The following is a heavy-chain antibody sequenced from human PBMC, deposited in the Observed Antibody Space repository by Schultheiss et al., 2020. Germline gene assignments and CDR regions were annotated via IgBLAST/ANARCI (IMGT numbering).Heavy chain of an antibody. D-gene: IGHD2-2*01. Sequence: SQTLSLTCTVSGGSISSGDYYWSWIRQPPGKGLEWIGYIYYSGSTYYNPSLKSRVTISVDTSKNQFSLKLSSVTAADTAVYYCARLGDIVVVPAANPPSWYYFDYWGQGTLVTVSS. J-gene: IGHJ4*02. CDR1: GGSISSGDYY. CDR2: IYYSGST. CDR3: ARLGDIVVVPAANPPSWYYFDY. V-gene: IGHV4-30-4*01.